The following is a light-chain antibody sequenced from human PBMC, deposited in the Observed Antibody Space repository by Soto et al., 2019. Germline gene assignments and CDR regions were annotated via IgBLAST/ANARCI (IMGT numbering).Light chain of an antibody. CDR3: CSYADSYSWV. V-gene: IGLV2-11*01. CDR1: SSDVGGYNY. J-gene: IGLJ3*02. Sequence: QSALTQPRSVSGSPGQSVTISCTGTSSDVGGYNYVSWYQQHPGKAPKLIIYAVIKRPSGVPDRFSGSKSGNTASLTISGLQAEDEADYYCCSYADSYSWVFGGGTKVTVL. CDR2: AVI.